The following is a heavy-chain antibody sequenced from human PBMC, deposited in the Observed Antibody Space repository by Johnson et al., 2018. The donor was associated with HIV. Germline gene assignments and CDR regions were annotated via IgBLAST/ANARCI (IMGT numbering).Heavy chain of an antibody. CDR1: GFTFDDYA. CDR2: ISYDGSNK. V-gene: IGHV3-30-3*01. Sequence: VQLVESGGVVVQPGGSLRLSCAASGFTFDDYAMHWVRQAPGKGLEWVAVISYDGSNKYYADSVKGRFTISRDNSKNTLYLQMNSLRAEDTAVYYCAKDGGGGYDRAFDIWGQGTMVTVSS. CDR3: AKDGGGGYDRAFDI. D-gene: IGHD5-12*01. J-gene: IGHJ3*02.